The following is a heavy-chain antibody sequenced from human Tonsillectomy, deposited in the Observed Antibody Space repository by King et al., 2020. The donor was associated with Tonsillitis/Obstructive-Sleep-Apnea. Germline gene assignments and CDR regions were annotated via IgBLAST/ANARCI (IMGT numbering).Heavy chain of an antibody. CDR1: GYSFTNYW. V-gene: IGHV5-51*01. CDR3: ARLEMRAAAKAFDI. D-gene: IGHD2-2*01. Sequence: QLVQSGAEVKKPGESLKISCKGSGYSFTNYWLGWVRQMPGKGLEWMGFIYPADSDTRYSPAFQGKVTISADKSISTAYLQWSSLKASDTASYYCARLEMRAAAKAFDIWGQGTMVTVSS. CDR2: IYPADSDT. J-gene: IGHJ3*02.